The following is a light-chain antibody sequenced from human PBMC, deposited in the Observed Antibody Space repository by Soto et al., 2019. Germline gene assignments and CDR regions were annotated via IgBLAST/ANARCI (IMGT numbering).Light chain of an antibody. CDR1: SSNIGTYT. CDR2: SNN. J-gene: IGLJ2*01. CDR3: AAWDASLNGVI. Sequence: QAVVTQPPSASGTPGQRVTISCSGSSSNIGTYTVNWYQQVPGTAPKLLIYSNNQRPSGVPDRFSGSKSGTSASLAISGLQSEDEADYYCAAWDASLNGVILGGGTKVTVL. V-gene: IGLV1-44*01.